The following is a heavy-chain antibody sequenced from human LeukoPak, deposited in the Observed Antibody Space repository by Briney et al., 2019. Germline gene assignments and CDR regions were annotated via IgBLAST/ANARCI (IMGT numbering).Heavy chain of an antibody. CDR3: ARSMGYSYEPYYFDY. Sequence: TSSETLSLTCTVSGGSISSYYWSWIRQPAGKGLEWIGRIYTSGSNNYNPSLKSRVTMSVDTPKNQFSLKLSSVTAADTAVYYCARSMGYSYEPYYFDYWGQGTLVTVSS. CDR1: GGSISSYY. D-gene: IGHD5-18*01. J-gene: IGHJ4*02. CDR2: IYTSGSN. V-gene: IGHV4-4*07.